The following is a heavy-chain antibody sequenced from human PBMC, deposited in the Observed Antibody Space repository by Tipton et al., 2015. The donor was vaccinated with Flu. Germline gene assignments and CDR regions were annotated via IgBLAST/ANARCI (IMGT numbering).Heavy chain of an antibody. J-gene: IGHJ4*02. Sequence: TLFLTCTVSGGSISSSSYYWGWIRQPPGKGLEWIGSIYYSGSTYYNPSLKSRVTISVDTSKNQFSLKLSSVTAADTAVYYCTRVTIFGVAHWGQGTLVTVSS. CDR1: GGSISSSSYY. CDR3: TRVTIFGVAH. V-gene: IGHV4-39*07. CDR2: IYYSGST. D-gene: IGHD3-3*01.